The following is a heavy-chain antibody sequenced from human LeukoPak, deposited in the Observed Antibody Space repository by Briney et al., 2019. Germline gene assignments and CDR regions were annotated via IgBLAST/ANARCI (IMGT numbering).Heavy chain of an antibody. V-gene: IGHV1-18*01. CDR2: ISAYNGNT. CDR1: GHTFTSYG. D-gene: IGHD2-2*01. Sequence: GASVKVSCKASGHTFTSYGISWVRQAPGQGLEWMGWISAYNGNTNYAQKLQGRVTMTTDTSTSTAYMELRSLRSDDTAVYYCAREIGGSSVFSYYYYYMDVWGKGTTVTVSS. CDR3: AREIGGSSVFSYYYYYMDV. J-gene: IGHJ6*03.